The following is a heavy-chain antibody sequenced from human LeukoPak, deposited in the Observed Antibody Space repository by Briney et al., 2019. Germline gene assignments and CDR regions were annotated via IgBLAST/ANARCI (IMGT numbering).Heavy chain of an antibody. D-gene: IGHD3-10*01. CDR2: INYSGSS. CDR3: ALIDYYNYGLVY. V-gene: IGHV4-34*01. CDR1: GGAFSGYY. J-gene: IGHJ4*02. Sequence: SETLSLTCAVSGGAFSGYYWSWIRQPPGKGLEWIGEINYSGSSVSNPSLESRVTMSIDTTKKRFSLKLTSVTAADTAVFYCALIDYYNYGLVYWGQGTLVTVSS.